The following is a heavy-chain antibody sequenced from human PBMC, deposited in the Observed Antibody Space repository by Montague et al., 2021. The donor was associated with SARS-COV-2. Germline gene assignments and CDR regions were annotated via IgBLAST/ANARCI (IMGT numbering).Heavy chain of an antibody. Sequence: SETLSLTCSVSGGSIRRSYWSWIRQAPATGLEWIGYVYHSGTTKYNHALHSRGPISIDTDKNQFSLNLTSVTAADTAVYYCASVSSTALRGVIKTSGYYALDVWGHGTTVRVSS. D-gene: IGHD3-10*01. CDR2: VYHSGTT. V-gene: IGHV4-4*09. CDR3: ASVSSTALRGVIKTSGYYALDV. J-gene: IGHJ6*02. CDR1: GGSIRRSY.